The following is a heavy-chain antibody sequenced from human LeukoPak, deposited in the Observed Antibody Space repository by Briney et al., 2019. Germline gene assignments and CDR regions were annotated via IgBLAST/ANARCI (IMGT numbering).Heavy chain of an antibody. V-gene: IGHV4-30-2*01. D-gene: IGHD3-10*01. CDR3: ARAAPPNLYGSGSYYTGPGFDY. J-gene: IGHJ4*02. Sequence: PSETLSLTCTVSGGSISSGGYSWSWIRQPPGKGLEWIGYIYHSGSTYYNPSLKSRVTISVDRSKNQFSLKLSSVTAADTAVYYCARAAPPNLYGSGSYYTGPGFDYWGQGTLVTVSS. CDR1: GGSISSGGYS. CDR2: IYHSGST.